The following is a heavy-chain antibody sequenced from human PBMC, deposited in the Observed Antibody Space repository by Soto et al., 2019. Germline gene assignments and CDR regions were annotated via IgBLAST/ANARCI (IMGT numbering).Heavy chain of an antibody. CDR3: ARGFPRRAYYGEYYFDT. Sequence: EVQMVESGGGLIQPGGSLRLSCAAFGFTVSSNYMTWVRQAPGKGLEWVSVIYSGGSTYYADSVKGRFTISRDNSRNKLYLQMNSLIAEDTSVYYCARGFPRRAYYGEYYFDTWSQGTLVTVSS. J-gene: IGHJ4*02. V-gene: IGHV3-53*01. CDR2: IYSGGST. D-gene: IGHD3-10*01. CDR1: GFTVSSNY.